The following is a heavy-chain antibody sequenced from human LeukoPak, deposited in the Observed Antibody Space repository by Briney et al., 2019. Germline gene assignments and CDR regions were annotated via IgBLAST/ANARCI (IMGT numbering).Heavy chain of an antibody. CDR3: APDLRGSAWSLDD. CDR2: ISGSGGGT. D-gene: IGHD6-13*01. Sequence: SGGSLRLSCTASGFNFSNYALGWVRQAPGKGLEWVSLISGSGGGTYFADSVKGRFTISRDNSKNTLYLQMDGLRAEDTAIYYCAPDLRGSAWSLDDWGQGTLVTVSS. V-gene: IGHV3-23*01. CDR1: GFNFSNYA. J-gene: IGHJ4*02.